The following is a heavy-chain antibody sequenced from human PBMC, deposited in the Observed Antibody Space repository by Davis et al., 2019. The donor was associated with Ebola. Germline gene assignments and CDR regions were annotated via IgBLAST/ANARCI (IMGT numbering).Heavy chain of an antibody. Sequence: GESLKIPCAASRFTLSDSWMHWVRQVPGKGLVWVARINSDWSTTHYADSVKRRFTISRDNAKNTLYPQMDSLQDDDTALYYCARGVDTTLASWLDALDVWGQGTMVTVSS. CDR3: ARGVDTTLASWLDALDV. D-gene: IGHD5-18*01. J-gene: IGHJ3*01. V-gene: IGHV3-74*01. CDR2: INSDWSTT. CDR1: RFTLSDSW.